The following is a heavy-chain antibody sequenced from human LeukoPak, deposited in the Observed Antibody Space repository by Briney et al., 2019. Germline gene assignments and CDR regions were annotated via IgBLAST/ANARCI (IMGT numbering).Heavy chain of an antibody. CDR2: ISSSSSTI. Sequence: GGSLRLSCAASGFTFSSYSMNWVRQAPGKGLEWVSYISSSSSTIYYADSVKGRFTISRDNAKNSLYLQMNSLRVEDTAVYYCAREEGITIFGVVIYYGMDVWGQGTTVTVSS. CDR1: GFTFSSYS. CDR3: AREEGITIFGVVIYYGMDV. J-gene: IGHJ6*02. V-gene: IGHV3-48*01. D-gene: IGHD3-3*01.